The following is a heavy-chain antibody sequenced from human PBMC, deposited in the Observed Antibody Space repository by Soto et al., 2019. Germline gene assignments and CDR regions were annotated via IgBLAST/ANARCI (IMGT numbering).Heavy chain of an antibody. CDR2: IDSSGEK. CDR3: ARRQLAGAVSPWFDP. CDR1: GLSITDSEMG. V-gene: IGHV2-26*01. D-gene: IGHD6-13*01. Sequence: QVTLKESGPVLVKPTETLTLRCTVSGLSITDSEMGVSWIRQPPGQPLEWLAHIDSSGEKSYRTFLKSRLAISKDTSKSQIVLTMTNMDPADTATYYCARRQLAGAVSPWFDPWGQGIPVTVSS. J-gene: IGHJ5*02.